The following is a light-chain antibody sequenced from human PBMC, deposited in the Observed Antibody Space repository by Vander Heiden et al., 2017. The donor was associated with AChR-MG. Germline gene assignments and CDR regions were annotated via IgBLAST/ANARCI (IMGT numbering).Light chain of an antibody. CDR2: GAS. V-gene: IGKV3-15*01. CDR1: QPVSSN. CDR3: QQYENCPPSYA. J-gene: IGKJ2*01. Sequence: EIVMTQSPATLSVSPGESVTLPCSASQPVSSNLAWYQQKPGQSPRLLIYGASTRATDIPARFSGSGSGTDFTLTISSLQSEDFAVYYCQQYENCPPSYAFGQGTKLEIK.